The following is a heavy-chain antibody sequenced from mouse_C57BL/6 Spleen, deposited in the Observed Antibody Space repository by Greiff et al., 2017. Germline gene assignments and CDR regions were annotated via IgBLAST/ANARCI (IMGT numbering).Heavy chain of an antibody. V-gene: IGHV5-9*01. CDR2: ISGGGGYT. J-gene: IGHJ4*01. CDR3: SRQFDYPYAMDY. D-gene: IGHD2-4*01. CDR1: EFTFSSYT. Sequence: EVKVEESGGGLVKPGGSLKLSCAASEFTFSSYTMSWVRQTPEKRLEWVATISGGGGYTYYPDSVKGRVTISRDNAKTTLYLQMSRLRAEDTALYYFSRQFDYPYAMDYWGQGTSVTVSS.